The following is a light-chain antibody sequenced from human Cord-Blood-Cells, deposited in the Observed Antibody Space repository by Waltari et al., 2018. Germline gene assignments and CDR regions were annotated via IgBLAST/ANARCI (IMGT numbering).Light chain of an antibody. V-gene: IGLV3-21*04. CDR2: YDS. CDR3: QVWDSSSDHVV. Sequence: SYVLTQPPSVSVAPGKTARITCGGNNIGSKSVHWYQQQPGPAPVLLIHYDSDRPSGIPERFSGSNSGNTATLTISRVEAGDEADYYCQVWDSSSDHVVFGGGTKLTVL. CDR1: NIGSKS. J-gene: IGLJ2*01.